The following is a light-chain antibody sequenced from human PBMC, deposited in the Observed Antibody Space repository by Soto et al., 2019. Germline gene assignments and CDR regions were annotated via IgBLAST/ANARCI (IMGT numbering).Light chain of an antibody. V-gene: IGKV3-15*01. CDR2: GAS. Sequence: EIVFTQSPGTLSLSPGARAILSCRASQSVSSSYLAWYQQKPGQAPRLLIYGASTRATGVPARFSGSGSGTEFTLTISDLHSDDFAVYYCQQYSDWPTPFGQGTKVDIK. CDR1: QSVSSSY. J-gene: IGKJ1*01. CDR3: QQYSDWPTP.